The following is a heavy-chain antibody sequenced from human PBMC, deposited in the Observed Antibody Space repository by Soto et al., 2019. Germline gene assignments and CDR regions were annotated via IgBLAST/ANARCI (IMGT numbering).Heavy chain of an antibody. Sequence: ASVKVSCQASGYTFTSPGISRVRQAPGQGLEWMGWISAYNGNTNYAQKLQGRVTMTTDTSTSTAYMELRSLRSDDTAVYYCAREFLDRAFDIWGQGTMVTVSS. D-gene: IGHD3-3*01. J-gene: IGHJ3*02. V-gene: IGHV1-18*01. CDR3: AREFLDRAFDI. CDR2: ISAYNGNT. CDR1: GYTFTSPG.